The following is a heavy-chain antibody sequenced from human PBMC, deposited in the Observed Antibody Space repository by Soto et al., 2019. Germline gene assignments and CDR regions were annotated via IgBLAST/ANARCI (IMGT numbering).Heavy chain of an antibody. V-gene: IGHV1-69*13. CDR1: GGTFSSYA. D-gene: IGHD3-22*01. CDR3: ARENDSSGYYYRPFDY. CDR2: IIPIFGTA. Sequence: SVKVSCKASGGTFSSYAISWVRQAPGQGLEWMGGIIPIFGTANYAQKFQGRVTITADESTSTAYMELSSLRSEDTAVYYCARENDSSGYYYRPFDYWGQGTLVTVSS. J-gene: IGHJ4*02.